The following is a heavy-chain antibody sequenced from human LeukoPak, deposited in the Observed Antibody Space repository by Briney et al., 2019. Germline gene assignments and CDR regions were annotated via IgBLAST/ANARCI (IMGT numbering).Heavy chain of an antibody. CDR3: ARIYELYQEAMDV. V-gene: IGHV4-39*07. D-gene: IGHD3-16*02. J-gene: IGHJ6*02. CDR1: GGSMTAGDYY. CDR2: S. Sequence: PSETLSLTCTVSGGSMTAGDYYWGWVRQPPGTGLQWIATSYQGASLKSRVTISLDTSKNQFSLRLTSVTAADTAVYYCARIYELYQEAMDVWGPGITVTVSS.